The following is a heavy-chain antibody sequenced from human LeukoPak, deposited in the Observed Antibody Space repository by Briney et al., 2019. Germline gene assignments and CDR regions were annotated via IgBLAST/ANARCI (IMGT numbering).Heavy chain of an antibody. J-gene: IGHJ4*02. Sequence: GSLRLSCAASGFTFSSYAMSWVRQAPGKGLEWVSAISGSGGSTYYADSVKGRFTISRDNSKNTLYLQMNSLRAEDTAVYYCAKDPPTALVVITTPLDYWGQGTLVTVSS. CDR2: ISGSGGST. V-gene: IGHV3-23*01. CDR3: AKDPPTALVVITTPLDY. D-gene: IGHD3-22*01. CDR1: GFTFSSYA.